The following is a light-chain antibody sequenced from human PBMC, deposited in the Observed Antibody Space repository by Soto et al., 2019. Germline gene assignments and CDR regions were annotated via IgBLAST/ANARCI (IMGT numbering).Light chain of an antibody. V-gene: IGLV1-40*01. Sequence: VLTRPPSVSGAPGQRVTISCTGSSSNIGANYDVHWYQHLPGNAPKLLVYGDNNRPSGVPDRFSGSKSATSASLAIAGLQPEDETYYYCQSFDSAVTGWVFGGGTKVTVL. CDR1: SSNIGANYD. CDR2: GDN. J-gene: IGLJ3*02. CDR3: QSFDSAVTGWV.